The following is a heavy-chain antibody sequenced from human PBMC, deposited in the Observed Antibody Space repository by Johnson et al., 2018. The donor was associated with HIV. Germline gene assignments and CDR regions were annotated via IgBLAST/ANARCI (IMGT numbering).Heavy chain of an antibody. J-gene: IGHJ3*02. Sequence: QVQLVESGGGLVKPGGSLRLSCAASGFTFSDYYMSWIRQAPGKGLEWVSYISSSGSSRYYADSVKGRFTITRDNVKNSLYMQMNSLRVEDTAVYLCARDYRGALDIWGQGTMVTVSS. D-gene: IGHD4-11*01. CDR1: GFTFSDYY. V-gene: IGHV3-11*01. CDR2: ISSSGSSR. CDR3: ARDYRGALDI.